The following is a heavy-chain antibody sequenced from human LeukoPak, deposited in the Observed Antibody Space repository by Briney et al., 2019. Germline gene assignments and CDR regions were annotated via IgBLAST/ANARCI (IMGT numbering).Heavy chain of an antibody. V-gene: IGHV3-11*06. Sequence: GGSLRLSCAASGFTFSDYYMSWIRQAPGKGLEWISYISNPATYTNYAGSVKGRFTISRDNAKSSLHLQMSSLRAEDTAVYYCARGGGNYYIDYWGQGTLVTVSS. CDR2: ISNPATYT. CDR3: ARGGGNYYIDY. CDR1: GFTFSDYY. J-gene: IGHJ4*02. D-gene: IGHD4-23*01.